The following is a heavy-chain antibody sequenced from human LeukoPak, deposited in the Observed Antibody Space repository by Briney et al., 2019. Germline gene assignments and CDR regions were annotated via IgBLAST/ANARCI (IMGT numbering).Heavy chain of an antibody. CDR3: ARQYVAVAGLEQFFDY. V-gene: IGHV4-39*01. Sequence: SETLSLTCTVSGGSISSSRYYWGWIRQPPGKGLEWIGNIHYSGSTYYNPSLKSRVTISVDTSKNQFSLKLSSVTAADTAVYCCARQYVAVAGLEQFFDYWGQGTLVTVSS. CDR1: GGSISSSRYY. CDR2: IHYSGST. D-gene: IGHD6-19*01. J-gene: IGHJ4*02.